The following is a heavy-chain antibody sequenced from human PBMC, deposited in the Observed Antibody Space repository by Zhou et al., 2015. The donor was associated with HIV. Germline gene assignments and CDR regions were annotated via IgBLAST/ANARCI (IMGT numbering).Heavy chain of an antibody. CDR1: GGTFSSYT. V-gene: IGHV1-69*08. Sequence: QVQLVQSGAEVKKPGSSVKVSCKASGGTFSSYTISWVRQAPGQGLEWMGRIIPILGIANYAQKFQGRVTITADKSTSTAYMELSSLRSEDTAVYYCARDRSDTAMVLVANYYGMDVWGQGTTVTVSS. CDR2: IIPILGIA. CDR3: ARDRSDTAMVLVANYYGMDV. D-gene: IGHD5-18*01. J-gene: IGHJ6*02.